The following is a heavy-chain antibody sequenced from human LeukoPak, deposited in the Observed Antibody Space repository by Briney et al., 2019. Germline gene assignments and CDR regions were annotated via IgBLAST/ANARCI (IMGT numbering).Heavy chain of an antibody. J-gene: IGHJ4*02. V-gene: IGHV3-48*02. Sequence: GGFRRRSYATSGLTCTSNNRNWGRRAPGKELEWVSYISRDSSNIYYADSVMGRFTISRDNAKNSVYLQMNSLRDEDTAVYYCARESYWGSSGKGFDYWGQGTPVTVSS. CDR2: ISRDSSNI. D-gene: IGHD7-27*01. CDR3: ARESYWGSSGKGFDY. CDR1: GLTCTSNN.